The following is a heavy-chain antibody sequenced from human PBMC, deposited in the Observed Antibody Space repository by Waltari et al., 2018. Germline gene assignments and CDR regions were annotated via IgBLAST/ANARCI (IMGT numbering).Heavy chain of an antibody. Sequence: VQLQESGPGLVKPSQTLSLTCTVSGGSISSGSYYWSWIRQPAGKGLEWIGRIYTSGSTNYNPSLKSRVTISVDTSKNQFSLKLSSVTAADTAVYYCARVTSGYGSGSQYYYYYYMDVWGKGTTVTVSS. V-gene: IGHV4-61*02. CDR3: ARVTSGYGSGSQYYYYYYMDV. J-gene: IGHJ6*03. CDR2: IYTSGST. D-gene: IGHD3-10*01. CDR1: GGSISSGSYY.